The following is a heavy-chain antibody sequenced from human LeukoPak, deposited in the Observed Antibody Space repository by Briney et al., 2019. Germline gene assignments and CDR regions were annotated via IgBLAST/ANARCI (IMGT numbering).Heavy chain of an antibody. CDR1: GFNVSSNY. V-gene: IGHV3-23*01. CDR3: AKAAIGGYYYDSSGYYFDY. CDR2: ISCSGGST. J-gene: IGHJ4*02. D-gene: IGHD3-22*01. Sequence: GGSLRLSCAASGFNVSSNYMSWVRQAPGKGLEWVSGISCSGGSTYYADSVKGRFTISRDNSKNTLYLQMNSLRAEDTAIYYCAKAAIGGYYYDSSGYYFDYWGQGTLVTVSS.